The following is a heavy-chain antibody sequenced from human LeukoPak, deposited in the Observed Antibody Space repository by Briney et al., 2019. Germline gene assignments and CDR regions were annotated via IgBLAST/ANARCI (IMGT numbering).Heavy chain of an antibody. CDR2: FKPKSGDTPYV. Sequence: SSVKVSSKASGYTFSAYYMHWVRQAPGQGLEWVVRFKPKSGDTPYVRYAQKFQGRVTMTTDTSLSTAYMELSRLTSDDTAVYYCARDVRGGDRRPPTSYYFYYMDVWGKGTTVTVSS. D-gene: IGHD2-21*02. J-gene: IGHJ6*03. V-gene: IGHV1-2*06. CDR1: GYTFSAYY. CDR3: ARDVRGGDRRPPTSYYFYYMDV.